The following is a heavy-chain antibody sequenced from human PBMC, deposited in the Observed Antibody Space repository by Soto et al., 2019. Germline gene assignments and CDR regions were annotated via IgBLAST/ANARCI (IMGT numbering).Heavy chain of an antibody. J-gene: IGHJ4*02. CDR2: ISSSSSYI. Sequence: EVQLVASGGGLVKPGGSLSLSCAASGFTFSSYSMNWVRQAPGKGLEWVSAISSSSSYIYYADSVKGRFTISRDNAKNSLYLQMNSLRAEDTAVYYCAGNNYGDYCHDYWGQGTLVTVSS. CDR3: AGNNYGDYCHDY. V-gene: IGHV3-21*01. D-gene: IGHD4-17*01. CDR1: GFTFSSYS.